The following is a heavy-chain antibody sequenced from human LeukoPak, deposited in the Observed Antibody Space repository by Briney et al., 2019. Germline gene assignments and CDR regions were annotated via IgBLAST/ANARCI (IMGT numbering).Heavy chain of an antibody. Sequence: SETLSLTRTVSGGSISSYYWSWIRQPAGKGLEWIGRIYTSGSTNYNPSLKSRVTMSVDTSKNQFSLKLSSVTAADTAVYYCARDLVSGGGLDAFDIWGQGTMVTVSS. CDR3: ARDLVSGGGLDAFDI. J-gene: IGHJ3*02. D-gene: IGHD5/OR15-5a*01. CDR2: IYTSGST. CDR1: GGSISSYY. V-gene: IGHV4-4*07.